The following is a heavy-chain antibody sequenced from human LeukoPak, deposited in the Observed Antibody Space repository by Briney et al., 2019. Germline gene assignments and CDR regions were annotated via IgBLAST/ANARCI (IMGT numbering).Heavy chain of an antibody. CDR1: NYTFTSYG. V-gene: IGHV1-18*01. J-gene: IGHJ4*02. CDR3: ARDGSGVWFDY. CDR2: INAYNGDT. Sequence: ASVKVSCKASNYTFTSYGISWVRQAPGQGLEWMAWINAYNGDTNYAQKLQGRVTLTTDTSTSTAYMELRSLRSDDTAVYYCARDGSGVWFDYWGQGTLDTVSS. D-gene: IGHD3-10*01.